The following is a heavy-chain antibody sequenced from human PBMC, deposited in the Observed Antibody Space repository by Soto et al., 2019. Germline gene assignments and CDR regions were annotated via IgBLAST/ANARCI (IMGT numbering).Heavy chain of an antibody. D-gene: IGHD2-15*01. CDR3: ARVVCSGGSCYSDEGYYFDY. V-gene: IGHV4-34*01. CDR2: INHSGST. CDR1: GGSFSGYY. Sequence: SETLSLTCAVYGGSFSGYYWSWIRQPPGKGLEWIGEINHSGSTNYNPSLKSRVTISVDTSKNQFSLKLSSVTAADTAVYYCARVVCSGGSCYSDEGYYFDYWGQGTLVTVSS. J-gene: IGHJ4*02.